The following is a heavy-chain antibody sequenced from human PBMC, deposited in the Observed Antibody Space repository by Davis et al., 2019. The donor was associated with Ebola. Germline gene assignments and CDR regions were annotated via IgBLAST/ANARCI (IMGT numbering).Heavy chain of an antibody. J-gene: IGHJ4*02. CDR2: INPHNGNT. CDR1: GYTFTNYG. D-gene: IGHD1-1*01. V-gene: IGHV1-18*04. CDR3: ARAQFPTTSDH. Sequence: ASVKVSCKASGYTFTNYGISWVRQAPGQGLEWMGWINPHNGNTNYAQKVQGRVTMTTDTSSNTAYMEVGSLRSDDTAVYYCARAQFPTTSDHWGQGTLVTVPS.